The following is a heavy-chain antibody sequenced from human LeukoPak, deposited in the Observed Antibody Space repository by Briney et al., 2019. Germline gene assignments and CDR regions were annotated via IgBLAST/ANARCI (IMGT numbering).Heavy chain of an antibody. V-gene: IGHV3-21*04. Sequence: GGSLRLSCAASAFSLNAYNMNWVRQAPGKGLEWVSSISYTGTFIYYADSVKGRFTISRDNAQNSLYLQMNSLRAEDTAIYYCVRDRGTYRPIDYWGQGTLVTVSS. CDR3: VRDRGTYRPIDY. CDR2: ISYTGTFI. CDR1: AFSLNAYN. J-gene: IGHJ4*02. D-gene: IGHD1-26*01.